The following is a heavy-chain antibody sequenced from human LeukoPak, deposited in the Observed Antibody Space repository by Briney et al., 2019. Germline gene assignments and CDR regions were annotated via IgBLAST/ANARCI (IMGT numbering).Heavy chain of an antibody. CDR3: ARFVWFGELPDWFDP. CDR1: GGSFSGYY. V-gene: IGHV4-34*01. J-gene: IGHJ5*02. CDR2: INHSGST. D-gene: IGHD3-10*01. Sequence: NSSETLSLTCAVYGGSFSGYYWSWIRQPPGKGLEWIGEINHSGSTNYNPSLKSRVTISVDTSKNQFSLKLSSVTAADTAVYYCARFVWFGELPDWFDPWGQGTLVTVSS.